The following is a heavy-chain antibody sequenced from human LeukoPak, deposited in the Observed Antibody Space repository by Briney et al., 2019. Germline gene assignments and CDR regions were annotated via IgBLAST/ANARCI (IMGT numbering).Heavy chain of an antibody. D-gene: IGHD3-9*01. V-gene: IGHV3-23*01. CDR2: ISGSGGST. CDR1: GFTFSSYA. CDR3: AKGASVLRYFDWLLPDSYYFDY. Sequence: GSLRLSRAASGFTFSSYAMSWVRQAPGKGLEWVSAISGSGGSTYYADSVKGRFTISRDNSKNTLYLQMNSLRAEDTAVYYCAKGASVLRYFDWLLPDSYYFDYWGQGTLVTVSS. J-gene: IGHJ4*02.